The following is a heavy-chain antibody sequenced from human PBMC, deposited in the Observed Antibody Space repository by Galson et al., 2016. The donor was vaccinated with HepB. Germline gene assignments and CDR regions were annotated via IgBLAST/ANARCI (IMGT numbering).Heavy chain of an antibody. CDR1: EGTFSSYT. D-gene: IGHD3-16*01. CDR2: INPSGGST. CDR3: ARAVARYSYAAD. V-gene: IGHV1-46*01. J-gene: IGHJ4*02. Sequence: SVKVSCKASEGTFSSYTITWVRQAPGQGLEWMGIINPSGGSTSYAQMFQDRVTMTRDASTRTVYMELSSLKSEDTAVYYCARAVARYSYAADWGQGTLVTVSS.